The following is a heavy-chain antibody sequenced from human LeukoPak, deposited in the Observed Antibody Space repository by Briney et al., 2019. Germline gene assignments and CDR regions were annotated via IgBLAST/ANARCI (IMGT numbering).Heavy chain of an antibody. CDR1: GGSISTSGYY. V-gene: IGHV4-39*07. J-gene: IGHJ4*02. CDR3: TRDRGQWLVDY. CDR2: IDSSGNV. D-gene: IGHD6-19*01. Sequence: PSETLSLTCTVSGGSISTSGYYWGWSRQPPGKGLKSFASIDSSGNVYYNPSLRSRVTISADTSKNQFSLKLSSVTAADTAVYYCTRDRGQWLVDYWGQGTLATVSS.